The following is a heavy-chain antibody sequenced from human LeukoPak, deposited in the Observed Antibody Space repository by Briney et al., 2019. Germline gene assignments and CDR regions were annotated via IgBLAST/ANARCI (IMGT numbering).Heavy chain of an antibody. CDR1: GYTFTGYY. Sequence: ASVKVSCKASGYTFTGYYMHWVRQAPGQGLEWMGWINPNNGGTDYAQKFQGRVTMTRDTSISTAYMELSRPRSDDSAVYYCARDIGSAVPGTWGQGTLVTVSS. CDR3: ARDIGSAVPGT. J-gene: IGHJ4*02. V-gene: IGHV1-2*02. CDR2: INPNNGGT. D-gene: IGHD6-19*01.